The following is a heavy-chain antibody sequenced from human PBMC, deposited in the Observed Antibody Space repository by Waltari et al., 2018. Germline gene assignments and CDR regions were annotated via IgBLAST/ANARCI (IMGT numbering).Heavy chain of an antibody. CDR1: GGTFSSSA. V-gene: IGHV1-69*05. D-gene: IGHD2-15*01. J-gene: IGHJ3*02. CDR3: ARDLGGGTHNAFDI. CDR2: IIPIFGTA. Sequence: QVQLVKSGAEVKKPGCSVKVSCKASGGTFSSSAISWVRQAPGQGLEWMGGIIPIFGTANYAQKFQGRVTITTDESTSTAYMELSSLRSEDTAVYYCARDLGGGTHNAFDIWGQGTMVTVSS.